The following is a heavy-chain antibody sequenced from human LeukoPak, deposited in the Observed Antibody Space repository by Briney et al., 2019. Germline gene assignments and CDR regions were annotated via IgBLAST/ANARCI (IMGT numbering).Heavy chain of an antibody. CDR1: GYSFTSYW. V-gene: IGHV5-10-1*01. Sequence: GESLKISCKGSGYSFTSYWISWVRQMPGKGLEWMGRIDPSDSYTNYSPSFQGHVTISADKSISTAYLQWSSLKASDTAMYYCARQVSFSGPANWFDPWGQGTLVTVSS. CDR2: IDPSDSYT. D-gene: IGHD3/OR15-3a*01. J-gene: IGHJ5*02. CDR3: ARQVSFSGPANWFDP.